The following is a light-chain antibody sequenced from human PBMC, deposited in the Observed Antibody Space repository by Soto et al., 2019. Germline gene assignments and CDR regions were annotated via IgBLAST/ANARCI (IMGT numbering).Light chain of an antibody. V-gene: IGKV3-15*01. J-gene: IGKJ1*01. CDR3: HQYNNWPPT. CDR2: GAS. CDR1: QSVSSN. Sequence: IVMTQSPATLSVSPSERATLSCRASQSVSSNLAWYQQTPGQAPRLLIYGASARATDIPDRFSGSGSGTEFTLTISSLQSEDFAVYYCHQYNNWPPTFGQGTKVDIK.